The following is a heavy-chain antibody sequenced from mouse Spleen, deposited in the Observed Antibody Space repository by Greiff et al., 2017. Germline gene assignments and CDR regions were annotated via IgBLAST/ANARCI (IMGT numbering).Heavy chain of an antibody. Sequence: EVKLVESGGGLVKPGGSLKLSCAASGFTFSSYTMSWVRQTPAKRLEWVATISSGGGNTYYPDTVKGRFTISRDNAKNTLYLQMSRLKSEDTAIYYCARDSSGYVMDYWGQGTSVTVSS. CDR3: ARDSSGYVMDY. CDR2: ISSGGGNT. D-gene: IGHD3-1*01. CDR1: GFTFSSYT. J-gene: IGHJ4*01. V-gene: IGHV5-6-4*01.